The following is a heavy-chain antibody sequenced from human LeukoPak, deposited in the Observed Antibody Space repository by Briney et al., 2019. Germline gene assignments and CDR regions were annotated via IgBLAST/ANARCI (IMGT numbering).Heavy chain of an antibody. CDR3: AKIPVGVWSGYQRMAHDAFDI. V-gene: IGHV3-53*01. D-gene: IGHD3-3*01. CDR1: GFIVSRSY. J-gene: IGHJ3*02. Sequence: GGSLRLSCAASGFIVSRSYMSWVRQAPGKGLEWVSVIYSGGSTYYADSVKGRFTISRDNSKNTLYLQMNSLRAEDTAVYYCAKIPVGVWSGYQRMAHDAFDIWGQGTMVTVSS. CDR2: IYSGGST.